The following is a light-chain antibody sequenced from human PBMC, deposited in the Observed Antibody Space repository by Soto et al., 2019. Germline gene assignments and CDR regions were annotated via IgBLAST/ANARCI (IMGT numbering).Light chain of an antibody. CDR1: QSVSSN. V-gene: IGKV3-15*01. CDR3: QQYNTWPLT. Sequence: EIVMTQSPATLSVSPGERATLSCRASQSVSSNLVWYQQKPGQAPRLLIYGASARPTDIPARFSGSGSGTEFTLTISSLQTEDFAVYYCQQYNTWPLTFGQGTKVEIK. J-gene: IGKJ1*01. CDR2: GAS.